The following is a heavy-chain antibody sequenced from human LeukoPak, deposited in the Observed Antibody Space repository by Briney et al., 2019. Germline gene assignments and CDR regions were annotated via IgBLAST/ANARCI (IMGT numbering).Heavy chain of an antibody. V-gene: IGHV3-48*03. Sequence: GGSLRLSCAASGFTFSSYEMNWVRQAPGKGLEWVSYISSSGSTIYYADSVKGRFTISRDNAKNSLYLQMNSLRAEDTAVYYCARDNARGYYSFDYWGQGTLVTVSS. J-gene: IGHJ4*02. CDR3: ARDNARGYYSFDY. CDR1: GFTFSSYE. D-gene: IGHD3-22*01. CDR2: ISSSGSTI.